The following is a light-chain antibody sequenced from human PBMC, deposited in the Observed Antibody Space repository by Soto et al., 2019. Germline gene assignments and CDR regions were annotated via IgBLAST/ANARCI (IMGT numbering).Light chain of an antibody. V-gene: IGKV3-11*01. CDR3: QHRSNWPLT. Sequence: DIVLTQSPATLSSSPGERATLSCRASQSVSSYLAWYQQKPGQAPKLLIYDASNRATGIPARFSGSGSGTDFTLTISSLEPEDFAVYYCQHRSNWPLTFGGGTKVDIK. CDR2: DAS. J-gene: IGKJ4*02. CDR1: QSVSSY.